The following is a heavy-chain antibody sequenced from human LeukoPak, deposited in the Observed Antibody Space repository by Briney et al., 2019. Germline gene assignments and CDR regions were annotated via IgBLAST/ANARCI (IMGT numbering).Heavy chain of an antibody. Sequence: KTSETLSLTCTVSGGSISSYYWSWIRQPPGKGLEWIGYIYYSGSTNYNPSLKSRVTISVDTSKNQFSLKLSSVTAADTAVYYCARGLTVHYYDSSGYYYGFDYWGQGTLVTVSS. CDR2: IYYSGST. CDR3: ARGLTVHYYDSSGYYYGFDY. CDR1: GGSISSYY. V-gene: IGHV4-59*01. J-gene: IGHJ4*02. D-gene: IGHD3-22*01.